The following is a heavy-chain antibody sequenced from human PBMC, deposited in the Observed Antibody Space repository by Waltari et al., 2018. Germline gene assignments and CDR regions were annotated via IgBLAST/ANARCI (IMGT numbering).Heavy chain of an antibody. Sequence: QVQLQQWGAGLLKPSETLSLTFAAYGGSFIGYYWNWIRQSPGKGLQWIGEISHSGRTTHSPSLKSRVTMSVDTSKNQFSLKLSSVTAADTAVYYCARLLDGSSWYSSWGQGTLVTVSS. CDR1: GGSFIGYY. J-gene: IGHJ1*01. CDR2: ISHSGRT. V-gene: IGHV4-34*01. CDR3: ARLLDGSSWYSS. D-gene: IGHD6-13*01.